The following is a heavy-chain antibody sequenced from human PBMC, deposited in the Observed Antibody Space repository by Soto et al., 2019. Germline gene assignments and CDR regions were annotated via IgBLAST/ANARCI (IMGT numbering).Heavy chain of an antibody. V-gene: IGHV1-18*04. CDR2: LSGHNGDT. J-gene: IGHJ4*02. Sequence: QVQRVQSGAEVKKPGASVKVACKTSGYALNSYDITWVRQAPGQGLEWMGWLSGHNGDTNYEQKFQCRVNMTTDTSTSTAYMELSSLTSDDTAVYYCARAGADTFSGPFDFWGQGTLGTVSS. CDR3: ARAGADTFSGPFDF. D-gene: IGHD5-18*01. CDR1: GYALNSYD.